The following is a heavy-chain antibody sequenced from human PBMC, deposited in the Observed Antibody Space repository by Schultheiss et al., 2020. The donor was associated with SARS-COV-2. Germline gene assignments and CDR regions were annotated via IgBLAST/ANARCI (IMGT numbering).Heavy chain of an antibody. CDR3: AKEDIVVVVAATTTFDY. D-gene: IGHD2-15*01. V-gene: IGHV3-23*01. J-gene: IGHJ4*02. CDR1: GFTFSSNY. CDR2: ISGSGGST. Sequence: GGSLRLSCAASGFTFSSNYMSWIRQAPGKGLEWVSAISGSGGSTYYADSVKGRFTISRDNSKNTLYLQMNSLRAEDTAVYYCAKEDIVVVVAATTTFDYWGQGTLVTVSS.